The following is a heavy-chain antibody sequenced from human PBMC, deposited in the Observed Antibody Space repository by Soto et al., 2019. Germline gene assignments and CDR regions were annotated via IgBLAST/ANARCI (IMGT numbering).Heavy chain of an antibody. V-gene: IGHV1-69*01. CDR2: IIPLFGTT. CDR1: GGTFSTYS. J-gene: IGHJ5*02. Sequence: QMQLVQSGAEVRMPGSSVKVSCKASGGTFSTYSINWVRQAPGQGLEWMGGIIPLFGTTNYAQKFKGRVTITADESTSTAYMELSSLRADDAAVYYCARGATHGSSWYFWFDPWGQGTLVPVSS. D-gene: IGHD6-13*01. CDR3: ARGATHGSSWYFWFDP.